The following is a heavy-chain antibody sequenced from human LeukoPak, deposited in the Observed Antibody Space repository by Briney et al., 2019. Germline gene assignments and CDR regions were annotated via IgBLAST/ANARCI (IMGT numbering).Heavy chain of an antibody. CDR3: AKDRYSGSYYSDY. Sequence: PGGSLRLSCAASGFTFSSYAMHWVRQAPGKGLEYVSAISSNGGSTYYANSVKGRFTISRDNSKNTLYLQMGSLRAEDTAVYYCAKDRYSGSYYSDYWGQGTLVTVSS. J-gene: IGHJ4*02. CDR1: GFTFSSYA. D-gene: IGHD1-26*01. CDR2: ISSNGGST. V-gene: IGHV3-64*01.